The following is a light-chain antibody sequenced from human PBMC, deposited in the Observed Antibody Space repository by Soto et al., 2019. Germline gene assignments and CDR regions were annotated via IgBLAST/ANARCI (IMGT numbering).Light chain of an antibody. Sequence: QSVLTPPPSASGAPGQRVTLSCVGGSSNVGFNAVNWYQQLPGAAPKLLMHGNSQRPSGVPDRFSGSKSGTSASLAIIGLRTEDEADYYCAAWDDSLRGVVFGGGTKLTVL. CDR2: GNS. J-gene: IGLJ3*02. V-gene: IGLV1-47*02. CDR1: SSNVGFNA. CDR3: AAWDDSLRGVV.